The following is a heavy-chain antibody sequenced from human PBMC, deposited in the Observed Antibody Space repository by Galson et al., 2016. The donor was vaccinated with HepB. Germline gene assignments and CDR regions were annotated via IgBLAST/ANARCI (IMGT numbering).Heavy chain of an antibody. D-gene: IGHD3-9*01. CDR2: ITGSGGRS. Sequence: SLRLSCAVSGFTFSSYAMSWFRQAPGKGLEWVSSITGSGGRSDFADSVKGRFTISRDNSKSTLFLQMNNLRAEDTAAYYCAKGYNILTGLIDYWGRGTLVTVSS. V-gene: IGHV3-23*01. J-gene: IGHJ4*02. CDR1: GFTFSSYA. CDR3: AKGYNILTGLIDY.